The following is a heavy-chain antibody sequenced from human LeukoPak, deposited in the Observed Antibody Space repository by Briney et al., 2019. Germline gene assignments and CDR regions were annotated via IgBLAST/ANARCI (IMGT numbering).Heavy chain of an antibody. CDR2: IYTSGST. J-gene: IGHJ5*02. D-gene: IGHD2-2*01. CDR1: GGSISSGSYY. Sequence: SETLSLTCTVSGGSISSGSYYWSWIRQPAGKGLEWIGRIYTSGSTNYNPSLKSRVTISVDTSKNQFSLKLSSVTAADTAVYYCARHYCSSTSCYAGGDDWFDPWGQGTLVTVSS. V-gene: IGHV4-61*02. CDR3: ARHYCSSTSCYAGGDDWFDP.